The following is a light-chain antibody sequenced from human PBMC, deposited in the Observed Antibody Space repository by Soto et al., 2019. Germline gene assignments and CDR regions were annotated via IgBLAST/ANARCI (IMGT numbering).Light chain of an antibody. CDR3: QHDYSTHTT. CDR1: HGVLYSSNDKNY. CDR2: WAS. J-gene: IGKJ1*01. Sequence: DVVMTQSPDSLAVALGERATINCNCSHGVLYSSNDKNYLSWYQQKPGQPPKLLVDWASTRESVVPDRFSGPGCGTDFTLTLRRLQAEGVAVYSCQHDYSTHTTFGPGKTV. V-gene: IGKV4-1*01.